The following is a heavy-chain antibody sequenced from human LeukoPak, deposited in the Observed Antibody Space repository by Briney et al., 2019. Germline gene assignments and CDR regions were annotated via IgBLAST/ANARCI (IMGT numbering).Heavy chain of an antibody. D-gene: IGHD6-19*01. CDR2: IYPGDSDT. J-gene: IGHJ4*02. V-gene: IGHV5-51*01. CDR1: GYSFTSYW. Sequence: GESLQISSKGSGYSFTSYWIGWGRQMPGKGLEWMGIIYPGDSDTRYSPSFQGRVTISADKSISTAYLQWSSLKASDTAIYYCARRDSSGWYGPYYFDYWGQGTLVTVSS. CDR3: ARRDSSGWYGPYYFDY.